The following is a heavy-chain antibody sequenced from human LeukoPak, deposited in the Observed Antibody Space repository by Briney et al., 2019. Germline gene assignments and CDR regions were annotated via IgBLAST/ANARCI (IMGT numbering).Heavy chain of an antibody. Sequence: PGGSLRLSCAASGFTFSSYEMNWVRQAPGKGLEWVSYISSSGSTICYADSVKGRFTISRDNAKNSLYLQMNSLRAEDTAVYYCARAQVGNYVFYYYYMDVWGKGTTVTVSS. J-gene: IGHJ6*03. D-gene: IGHD1-7*01. CDR2: ISSSGSTI. CDR1: GFTFSSYE. CDR3: ARAQVGNYVFYYYYMDV. V-gene: IGHV3-48*03.